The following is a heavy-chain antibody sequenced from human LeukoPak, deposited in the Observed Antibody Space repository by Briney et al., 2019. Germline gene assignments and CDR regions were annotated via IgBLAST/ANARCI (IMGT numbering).Heavy chain of an antibody. V-gene: IGHV1-18*01. CDR2: ISAYNGNT. J-gene: IGHJ4*02. CDR3: ARDRAIAAAGTGFDY. D-gene: IGHD6-13*01. CDR1: GYTFTSYG. Sequence: ASVKVSCKAPGYTFTSYGISWVRQAPGQGLEWMGWISAYNGNTNYAQKLQGRVTMTTDTSTSTAYMELRSLRSDDTAVYYCARDRAIAAAGTGFDYWGQGTLVTVSS.